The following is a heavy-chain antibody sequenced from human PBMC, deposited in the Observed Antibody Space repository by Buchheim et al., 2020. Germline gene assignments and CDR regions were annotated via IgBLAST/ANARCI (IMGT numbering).Heavy chain of an antibody. CDR2: INSDGSST. CDR1: GFTFSKNW. D-gene: IGHD2-15*01. Sequence: EVQLVESGGGLVQPGGSLRLSCAASGFTFSKNWMHWVRQAPGKGLVWVSRINSDGSSTNYADSVKGRFTISRDKAKDTMTLQMHSLRVEDTAVYYCARVTVGGFDPWGQGTL. V-gene: IGHV3-74*01. CDR3: ARVTVGGFDP. J-gene: IGHJ5*02.